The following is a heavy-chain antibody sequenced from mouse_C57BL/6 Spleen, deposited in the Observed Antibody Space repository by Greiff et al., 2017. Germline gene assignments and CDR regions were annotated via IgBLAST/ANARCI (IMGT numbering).Heavy chain of an antibody. V-gene: IGHV14-3*01. J-gene: IGHJ4*01. CDR3: ARSEGVLRGYAMDY. Sequence: EVQRVESVAELVRPGASVKLSCTASGFNIKNTYMHWVKQRPEQGLEWIGRIDPANGNTKYAPKFQGKATITADTSSNTAYLQLSSLTSEDTAIYYCARSEGVLRGYAMDYWGQGTSVTVSS. D-gene: IGHD1-1*01. CDR1: GFNIKNTY. CDR2: IDPANGNT.